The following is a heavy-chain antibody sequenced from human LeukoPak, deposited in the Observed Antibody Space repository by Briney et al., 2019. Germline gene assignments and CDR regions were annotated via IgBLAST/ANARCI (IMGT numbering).Heavy chain of an antibody. V-gene: IGHV1-69*04. J-gene: IGHJ3*02. Sequence: SVKVSCKASGGTFSSYTISWVRQAPGQGLEWMGRIIPILGIANYTQKFQGRVTITADKSTSTAYMELSGLRSEDTAVYYCAREKGYCSSTSCFDAFDIWGQGTMVTVSS. CDR3: AREKGYCSSTSCFDAFDI. CDR1: GGTFSSYT. D-gene: IGHD2-2*01. CDR2: IIPILGIA.